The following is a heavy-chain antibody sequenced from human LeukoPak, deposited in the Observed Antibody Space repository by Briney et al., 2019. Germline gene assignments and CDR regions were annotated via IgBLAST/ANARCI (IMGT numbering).Heavy chain of an antibody. CDR2: IYRDGNT. J-gene: IGHJ4*02. CDR3: ARNPGSDYPEW. D-gene: IGHD4-17*01. CDR1: GGSISSSTW. Sequence: SGTLSLTCAVSGGSISSSTWWSWVRQPPGKGLEWIGEIYRDGNTNYNPSLKSRVTISVDKSKNRFSLKVTSVTAADTAVYYCARNPGSDYPEWWGQGTLVTVSS. V-gene: IGHV4-4*02.